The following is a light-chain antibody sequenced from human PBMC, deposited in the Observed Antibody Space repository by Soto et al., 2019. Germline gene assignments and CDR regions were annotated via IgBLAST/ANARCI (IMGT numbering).Light chain of an antibody. CDR3: QHYNSYSEA. J-gene: IGKJ1*01. Sequence: DIQMTQSPSTLSGSVGDRVTITCRASQTISSWLAWYQQKPGKAPKLLIYDASSLESGVPSRFSGSASGTEFTLTISSLQPDDFATYYCQHYNSYSEAFGQGTKVDIK. CDR2: DAS. CDR1: QTISSW. V-gene: IGKV1-5*01.